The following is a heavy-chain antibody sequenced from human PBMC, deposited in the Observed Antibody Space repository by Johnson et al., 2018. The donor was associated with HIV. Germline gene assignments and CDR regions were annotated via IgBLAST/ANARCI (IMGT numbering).Heavy chain of an antibody. CDR1: GFTFSSYG. CDR3: ARGFNSGYNDAFDI. D-gene: IGHD3-22*01. Sequence: VQLVESGGGVVQPGRSLRLSCAASGFTFSSYGMHWVRQAPGKGLEWVSGINWNGGSTDYADSVRGRFTISRDNAKSSLYLQMNSPRAEDTPLYYCARGFNSGYNDAFDIWGQGTMVTFSS. CDR2: INWNGGST. J-gene: IGHJ3*02. V-gene: IGHV3-20*04.